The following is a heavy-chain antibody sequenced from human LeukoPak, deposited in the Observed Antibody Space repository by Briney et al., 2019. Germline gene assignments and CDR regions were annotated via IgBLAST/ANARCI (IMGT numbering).Heavy chain of an antibody. J-gene: IGHJ4*02. D-gene: IGHD3-22*01. CDR2: IYYTGST. CDR3: ARGRGDSRGTSFDY. V-gene: IGHV4-59*01. CDR1: GGSISTYY. Sequence: PSETLSLTCTASGGSISTYYWSWIRQPPGKGLEWIGYIYYTGSTTYNPSLRSRVAISIDTSKNQFSLRLNSVTAADTAVYYCARGRGDSRGTSFDYWGQGTLVTVSS.